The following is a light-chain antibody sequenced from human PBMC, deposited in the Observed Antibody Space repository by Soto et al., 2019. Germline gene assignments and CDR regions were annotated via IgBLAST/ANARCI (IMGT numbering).Light chain of an antibody. Sequence: QSVLTQPASVSGSPGQSITISCTGTSSDVGGYNYVSWYQQHPGKAPKLMIYDVSNRPSGVSNRFSGSKSGNTASLTISGLHAEDEADYYCSSYTSSSTSLYVFGTGTKLTVL. V-gene: IGLV2-14*01. CDR3: SSYTSSSTSLYV. CDR2: DVS. CDR1: SSDVGGYNY. J-gene: IGLJ1*01.